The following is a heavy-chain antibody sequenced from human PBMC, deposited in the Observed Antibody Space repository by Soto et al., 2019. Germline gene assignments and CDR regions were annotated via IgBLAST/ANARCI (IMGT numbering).Heavy chain of an antibody. CDR3: AKDGQQWLEYDFDY. D-gene: IGHD6-19*01. CDR2: ISYDGSNK. CDR1: GFTFSSYG. V-gene: IGHV3-30*18. Sequence: QVQLVESGGGVVQPGRSLRLSCAASGFTFSSYGMHWVRQAPGKGLEWVAVISYDGSNKYYADSVKGRFTISRDNSKNTLYLQMNSLRAEDTAVYYCAKDGQQWLEYDFDYWGQGTLVTVSS. J-gene: IGHJ4*02.